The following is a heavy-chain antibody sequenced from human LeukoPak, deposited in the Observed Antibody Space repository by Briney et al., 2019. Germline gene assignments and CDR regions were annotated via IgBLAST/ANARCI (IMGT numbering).Heavy chain of an antibody. Sequence: SETLSLTCAVYGGSFSAYYWSWIRQPPGKGLEWIGEINHSGSTNYNPSLKSRVTISVDTSKNQFSLKLSSVTAADTAVYYCARDATAMVTGGGDAFDIWGQGTMVTVSS. J-gene: IGHJ3*02. V-gene: IGHV4-34*01. CDR2: INHSGST. CDR1: GGSFSAYY. CDR3: ARDATAMVTGGGDAFDI. D-gene: IGHD5-18*01.